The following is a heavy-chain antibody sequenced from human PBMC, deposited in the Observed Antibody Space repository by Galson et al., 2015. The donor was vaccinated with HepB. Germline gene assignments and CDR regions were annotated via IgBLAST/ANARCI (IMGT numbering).Heavy chain of an antibody. CDR3: AKGLPAAGTSYYYGMDV. V-gene: IGHV3-9*01. Sequence: SLRLSCAASGFTFDAYAMHWVRQAPGKGLEWVSGISWNSGSIGYADSVKGRFTISRDNAKNSLYLQMNSLRAEDTALYYCAKGLPAAGTSYYYGMDVWGQGTTVTVSS. CDR2: ISWNSGSI. CDR1: GFTFDAYA. D-gene: IGHD6-13*01. J-gene: IGHJ6*02.